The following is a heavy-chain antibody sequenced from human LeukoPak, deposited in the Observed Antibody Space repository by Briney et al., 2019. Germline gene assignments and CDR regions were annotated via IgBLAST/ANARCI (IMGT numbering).Heavy chain of an antibody. V-gene: IGHV4-34*01. CDR3: ARGGPLYYYDSSGPSLSNFDY. Sequence: SETLSLTCAVYGGSFSGYYWSWIRQPPGKGLEWIGEINHSGSTNYNPSLKSRVTISVDTSKNQFSLKLSSVTAADTAVYYCARGGPLYYYDSSGPSLSNFDYWGQGTLVTVSS. CDR2: INHSGST. J-gene: IGHJ4*02. CDR1: GGSFSGYY. D-gene: IGHD3-22*01.